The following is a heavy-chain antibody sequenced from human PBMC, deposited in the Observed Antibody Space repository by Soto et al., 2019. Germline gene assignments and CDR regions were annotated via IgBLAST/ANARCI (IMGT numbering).Heavy chain of an antibody. Sequence: QVQLVQSGAEVKKPGSSVKVSCKASGGTFSRYSFTWVRQAPGHGLEWMGRIMPVFGIASDGQKFQGRVTITADESTSTAFMELSCPRSEDTAVYCCAREDRDRETGLVPAAIDGMDVWGQGTTVSVSS. J-gene: IGHJ6*02. CDR3: AREDRDRETGLVPAAIDGMDV. CDR2: IMPVFGIA. CDR1: GGTFSRYS. V-gene: IGHV1-69*08. D-gene: IGHD2-2*01.